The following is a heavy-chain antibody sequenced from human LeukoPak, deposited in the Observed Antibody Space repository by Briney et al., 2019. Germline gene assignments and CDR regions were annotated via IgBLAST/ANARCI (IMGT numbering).Heavy chain of an antibody. J-gene: IGHJ4*02. D-gene: IGHD2-2*01. CDR2: IWYDGSNK. CDR3: AKQGSCSSTSCYPDY. CDR1: GFTFSSYG. V-gene: IGHV3-30*02. Sequence: GGSLRLSCAASGFTFSSYGMHWVRQAPGKGLEWVAVIWYDGSNKYYADSVKGRFTISRDNSKNTLYLQMNSLRAEDTAVYYCAKQGSCSSTSCYPDYWGQGTLVTVSS.